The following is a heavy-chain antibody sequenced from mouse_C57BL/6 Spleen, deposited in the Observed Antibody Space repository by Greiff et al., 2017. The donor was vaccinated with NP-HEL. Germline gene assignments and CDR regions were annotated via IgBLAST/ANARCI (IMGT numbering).Heavy chain of an antibody. CDR2: INPNNGGT. V-gene: IGHV1-18*01. D-gene: IGHD1-1*01. Sequence: EVQLQQSGPELVKPGASVKIPCKASGYTFTDYNMDWVKQSHGKSLEWIGDINPNNGGTIYNQKFKGKATLTVDKSSSTAYMELRSLTSENTAVYSCARGDSCGSSSAMDYWGQGTSVTVSS. CDR3: ARGDSCGSSSAMDY. J-gene: IGHJ4*01. CDR1: GYTFTDYN.